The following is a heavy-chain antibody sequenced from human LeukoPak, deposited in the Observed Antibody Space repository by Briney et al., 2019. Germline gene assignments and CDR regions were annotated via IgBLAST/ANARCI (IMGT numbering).Heavy chain of an antibody. CDR3: ARHREDIVVVPFDY. CDR2: IYYSGNT. J-gene: IGHJ4*02. Sequence: LETLSLTCTVSGGSISSSSYYWGWIRQPPGKGLEWIGSIYYSGNTYYNPSLKSRVTISVDKSKNQFSLRLSSVTAADTAVYYCARHREDIVVVPFDYWGEGTLVTVPS. V-gene: IGHV4-39*01. D-gene: IGHD2-2*01. CDR1: GGSISSSSYY.